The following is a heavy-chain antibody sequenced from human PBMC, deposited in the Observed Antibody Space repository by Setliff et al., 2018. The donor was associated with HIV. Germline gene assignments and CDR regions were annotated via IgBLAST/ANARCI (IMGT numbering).Heavy chain of an antibody. CDR2: INPSGGST. J-gene: IGHJ6*03. D-gene: IGHD3-22*01. CDR3: ARDGVRGYDSSGYLFSWVRRFHHDYYYYYMDV. Sequence: ASVKVSCKASGYTFTSYYMHLVRQAPGKGLEWMGIINPSGGSTSYAQKFQGRVTMTRDTYTSTVDMELSSLRSEDTAVYYCARDGVRGYDSSGYLFSWVRRFHHDYYYYYMDVWGKGTTVTVSS. V-gene: IGHV1-46*01. CDR1: GYTFTSYY.